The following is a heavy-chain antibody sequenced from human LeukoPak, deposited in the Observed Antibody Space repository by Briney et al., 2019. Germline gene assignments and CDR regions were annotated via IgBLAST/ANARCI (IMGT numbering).Heavy chain of an antibody. CDR1: VGTFSSYA. CDR3: AGNSDDYGDYTLDY. D-gene: IGHD4-17*01. Sequence: ASVTVSFKSSVGTFSSYAISWVRQPPAPGLEWMGRINTNSGGTNYPQKFQGWVTMTRDTSISTAYMELRRLRSDDTAVYYCAGNSDDYGDYTLDYWGQGTLVTVSS. V-gene: IGHV1-2*04. J-gene: IGHJ4*02. CDR2: INTNSGGT.